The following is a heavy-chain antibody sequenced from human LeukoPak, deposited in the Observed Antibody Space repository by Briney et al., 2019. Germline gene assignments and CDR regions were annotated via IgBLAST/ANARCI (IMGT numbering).Heavy chain of an antibody. Sequence: SSETLSLTCAVYGGSFSGYYWSWIRQPPGKGLEWIGEINHSGSTNYNPSLKSRVTISVDTSKNQFSLKLSSVTAADTAVYYCARNRRLLWWPAPFDYWGQGTLVTVSS. CDR2: INHSGST. V-gene: IGHV4-34*01. D-gene: IGHD2-21*01. CDR3: ARNRRLLWWPAPFDY. CDR1: GGSFSGYY. J-gene: IGHJ4*02.